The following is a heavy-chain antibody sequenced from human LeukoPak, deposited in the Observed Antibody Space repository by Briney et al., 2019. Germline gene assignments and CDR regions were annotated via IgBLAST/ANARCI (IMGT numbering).Heavy chain of an antibody. D-gene: IGHD3-16*02. CDR2: INPNSGVT. J-gene: IGHJ4*02. CDR1: GDTFTGYY. Sequence: GASVKVSSKASGDTFTGYYMHWVRQAPGQGLEWMGWINPNSGVTYYAQKFQGRVSMTRDTSISTAYMEVRRLRSDDSALYYCARLSTPNLYYFDYWGQGTLVTVSS. V-gene: IGHV1-2*02. CDR3: ARLSTPNLYYFDY.